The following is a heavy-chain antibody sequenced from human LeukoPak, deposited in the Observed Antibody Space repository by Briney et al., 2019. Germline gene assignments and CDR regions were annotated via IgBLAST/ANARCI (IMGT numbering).Heavy chain of an antibody. CDR1: EFTVSDNY. CDR2: IYSGGTT. J-gene: IGHJ4*02. CDR3: ARDTRRAPLTAGDY. D-gene: IGHD1-20*01. V-gene: IGHV3-66*02. Sequence: GGSLRLSCTASEFTVSDNYIYWVRQAPGKGLECVSVIYSGGTTYYADSVEGRFTISRDNSNNTVYLQMNSRRPDDTAMYYCARDTRRAPLTAGDYWGQGTLVTVSS.